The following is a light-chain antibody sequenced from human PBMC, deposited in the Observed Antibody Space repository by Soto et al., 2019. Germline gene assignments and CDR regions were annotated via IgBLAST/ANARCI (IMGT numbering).Light chain of an antibody. Sequence: AIRMTQSPSSLSASTGDRVTITCRASQGISSYLAWYQQKPGKAPKLLISAASTLQSGVPSRFSGSGSGTDFTLTISCLQSEDFATYYCQQYYSYPPTFGKGTKLEIK. CDR3: QQYYSYPPT. J-gene: IGKJ2*01. CDR2: AAS. V-gene: IGKV1-8*01. CDR1: QGISSY.